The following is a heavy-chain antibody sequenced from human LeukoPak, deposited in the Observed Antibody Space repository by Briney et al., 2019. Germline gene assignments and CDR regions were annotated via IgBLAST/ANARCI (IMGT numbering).Heavy chain of an antibody. D-gene: IGHD3-3*01. CDR3: ARGVRPITIFGVVIIPYFDY. V-gene: IGHV1-69*01. J-gene: IGHJ4*02. Sequence: SVKVSCKASGGTFSSYAISWVRQAPGQGLEWMGGIIPIFGTANYAQKFQGRVTITADESTSTAYMELSSLRSEDTAVYYCARGVRPITIFGVVIIPYFDYWGQGTLVTVSS. CDR1: GGTFSSYA. CDR2: IIPIFGTA.